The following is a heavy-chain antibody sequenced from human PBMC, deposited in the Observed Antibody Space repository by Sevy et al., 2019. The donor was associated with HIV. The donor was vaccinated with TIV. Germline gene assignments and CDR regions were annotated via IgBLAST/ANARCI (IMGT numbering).Heavy chain of an antibody. CDR2: ISYDGSNK. CDR1: GFTFSSYG. V-gene: IGHV3-30*18. CDR3: AKGSSSGYSGYDSGWGIDY. D-gene: IGHD5-12*01. Sequence: GGSLRLSCAASGFTFSSYGMNWVRQAPGMGLEWVAVISYDGSNKYYADSVKGRFTISRDNSKNTLYLQMNSLRAEDTAVYYCAKGSSSGYSGYDSGWGIDYWGQGTLVTVSS. J-gene: IGHJ4*02.